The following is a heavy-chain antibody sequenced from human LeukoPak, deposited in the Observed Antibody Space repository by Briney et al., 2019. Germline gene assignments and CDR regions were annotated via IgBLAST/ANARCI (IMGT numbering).Heavy chain of an antibody. CDR1: GFTFSSYW. J-gene: IGHJ4*02. V-gene: IGHV3-7*01. Sequence: GGSLRLSCAASGFTFSSYWMNWVRQAPGKGLEWVANINQDGSEKYYVDSVKGRFTIYRDNAKNSLYLQMNSLRAEDTAVYYCAREHDAPVIIFDYWGQGTLVTVSS. D-gene: IGHD3-10*01. CDR3: AREHDAPVIIFDY. CDR2: INQDGSEK.